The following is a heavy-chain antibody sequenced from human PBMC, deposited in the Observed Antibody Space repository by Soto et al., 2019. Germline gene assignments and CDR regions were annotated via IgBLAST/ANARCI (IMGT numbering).Heavy chain of an antibody. V-gene: IGHV3-30*04. Sequence: QVQLVESGGGVVQPGRSLRLSCAVSGFTLRNFAMHWVRQAPGKGLEWVAIISQNGSDKSSADSVKGRFTISRDSYTNTLYLQINNLRPEDTAVYYCATDLYYDSSGYRLSAIAYWGQGPL. CDR3: ATDLYYDSSGYRLSAIAY. J-gene: IGHJ4*02. CDR2: ISQNGSDK. CDR1: GFTLRNFA. D-gene: IGHD3-22*01.